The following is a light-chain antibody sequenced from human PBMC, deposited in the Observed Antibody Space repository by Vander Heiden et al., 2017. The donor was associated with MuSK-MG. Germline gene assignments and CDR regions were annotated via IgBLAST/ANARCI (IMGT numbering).Light chain of an antibody. V-gene: IGLV3-1*01. CDR2: QDS. CDR1: KLGDKY. J-gene: IGLJ2*01. Sequence: SYELTQPPSVSVSPGQTASITCSGDKLGDKYACWSQQKPGQSPVLVIYQDSKRPSGIPERFSGSNSGNTATLTISGTQAMDEADYYCQAWDSSFVFGGGTKLTVL. CDR3: QAWDSSFV.